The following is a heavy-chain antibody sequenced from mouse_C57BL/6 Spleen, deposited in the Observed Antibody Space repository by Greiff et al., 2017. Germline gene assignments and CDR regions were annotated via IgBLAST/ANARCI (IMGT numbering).Heavy chain of an antibody. CDR2: IDPENGDT. V-gene: IGHV14-4*01. J-gene: IGHJ2*01. Sequence: VQLKESGAELVRPGASVKLSCTASGFNIKDDYMHWVKQRPEQGLEWIGWIDPENGDTEYASKFQGKATITADTSSNTAYLQLSSLTSEDTAVYYCTLYGRSLAYWGQGTTLTVSS. CDR1: GFNIKDDY. CDR3: TLYGRSLAY. D-gene: IGHD1-1*01.